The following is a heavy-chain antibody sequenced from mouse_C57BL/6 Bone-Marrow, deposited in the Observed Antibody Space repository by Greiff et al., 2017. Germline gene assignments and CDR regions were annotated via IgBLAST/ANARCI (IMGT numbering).Heavy chain of an antibody. D-gene: IGHD2-4*01. CDR1: GFSLTSYG. CDR2: IWSDGST. V-gene: IGHV2-6-1*01. J-gene: IGHJ4*01. Sequence: VHLVESGPGLVAPSQSLSITCTVSGFSLTSYGVHWVRQPPGKGLEWLVVIWSDGSTTYNSALKSRLSISKDNSKSQVFLKMNSLQTDDTAMYYCARHPRYYDLYYAMDYWGQGTSVTVSS. CDR3: ARHPRYYDLYYAMDY.